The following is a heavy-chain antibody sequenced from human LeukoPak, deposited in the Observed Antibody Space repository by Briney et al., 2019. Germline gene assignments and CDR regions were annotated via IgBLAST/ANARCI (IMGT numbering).Heavy chain of an antibody. CDR3: ARGGAARLHFQN. V-gene: IGHV4-59*01. CDR1: GGSISTYY. J-gene: IGHJ1*01. D-gene: IGHD6-6*01. CDR2: IYHSGST. Sequence: PSGTLSLTCTVSGGSISTYYWNWIRQPPGKGLEWLGYIYHSGSTNYNPSLQSRVTISVDTSKNQFSLNLNSVTAADTAVYYCARGGAARLHFQNWGQGTLVTVSS.